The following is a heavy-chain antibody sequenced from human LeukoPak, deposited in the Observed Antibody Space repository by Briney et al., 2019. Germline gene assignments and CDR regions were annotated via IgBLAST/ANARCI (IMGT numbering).Heavy chain of an antibody. CDR3: AAPSRYCTNGVCYAY. D-gene: IGHD2-8*01. Sequence: SETLSLTCAVYGGPFSGYYWSWIRQPPGKGPEWIGEINHSGSTNYNPSLKSRVTISVDTSKNQFSLKLSSVTAADTAVYYCAAPSRYCTNGVCYAYWGQGTLVTVSS. CDR2: INHSGST. CDR1: GGPFSGYY. V-gene: IGHV4-34*01. J-gene: IGHJ4*02.